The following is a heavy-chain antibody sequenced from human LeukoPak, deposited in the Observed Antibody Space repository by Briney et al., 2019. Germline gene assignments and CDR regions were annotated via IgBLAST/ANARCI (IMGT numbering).Heavy chain of an antibody. D-gene: IGHD2-15*01. V-gene: IGHV1-18*01. CDR1: GYTFTSYG. CDR2: ISAYNGNT. Sequence: ASVKVSCKASGYTFTSYGISWVRQAPGQGLEWMGWISAYNGNTNYAQKLQGRVTMTTDTSTSTAYMELRSLRSDDTAVYYCASSSGLGYCGGGSCYHGMDVWGQGTTVTVSS. CDR3: ASSSGLGYCGGGSCYHGMDV. J-gene: IGHJ6*02.